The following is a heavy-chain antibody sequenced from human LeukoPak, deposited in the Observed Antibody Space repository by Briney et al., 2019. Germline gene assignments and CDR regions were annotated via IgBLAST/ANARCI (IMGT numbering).Heavy chain of an antibody. V-gene: IGHV1-69*01. CDR3: ARGPLVPAYYYYYYYMDV. Sequence: PVKASCKPAGATFSSSAISWVRQAPGHGLEWMGGIIPIFGTANYAQKFQGRATITADESTSTAYMELSSLRSEDTAVYYCARGPLVPAYYYYYYYMDVWGKGTTVTVSS. CDR2: IIPIFGTA. D-gene: IGHD2-8*02. CDR1: GATFSSSA. J-gene: IGHJ6*03.